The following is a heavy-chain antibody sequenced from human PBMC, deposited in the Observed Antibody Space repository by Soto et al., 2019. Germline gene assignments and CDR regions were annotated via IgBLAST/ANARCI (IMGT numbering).Heavy chain of an antibody. V-gene: IGHV4-61*01. Sequence: SETLSLTCTVSGGSVSSGSYYWSWIRQPPGKGLEWIGNIFHSGTTNYNPSLKSRVIISVDTPTNQFSLRLSSVTAADTAVYYCARVAGRTPFDPWGQGTLVTVSS. CDR3: ARVAGRTPFDP. CDR2: IFHSGTT. D-gene: IGHD1-1*01. J-gene: IGHJ5*02. CDR1: GGSVSSGSYY.